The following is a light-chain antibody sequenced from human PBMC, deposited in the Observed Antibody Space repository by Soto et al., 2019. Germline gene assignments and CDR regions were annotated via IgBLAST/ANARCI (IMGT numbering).Light chain of an antibody. V-gene: IGKV1-5*03. Sequence: DIQMTQSPSTLSASVGDRVTITCRASQSISSWLAWYQQRPGKAPKLLIHKASSLESGVPSRFSGSGSATEFTLTISSLQPDDFATYYCQQYNSYSWTFGQGTKVEIK. CDR2: KAS. CDR3: QQYNSYSWT. J-gene: IGKJ1*01. CDR1: QSISSW.